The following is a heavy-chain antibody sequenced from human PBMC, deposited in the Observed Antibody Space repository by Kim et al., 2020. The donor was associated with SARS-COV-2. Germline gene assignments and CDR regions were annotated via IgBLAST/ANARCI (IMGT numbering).Heavy chain of an antibody. D-gene: IGHD4-17*01. V-gene: IGHV3-23*01. Sequence: YADSVKGRFTISRDKSKNTLYLQINSLRAEDTAVYYCAKDRDRSLYGVGYWGQGTPVTVSS. J-gene: IGHJ4*02. CDR3: AKDRDRSLYGVGY.